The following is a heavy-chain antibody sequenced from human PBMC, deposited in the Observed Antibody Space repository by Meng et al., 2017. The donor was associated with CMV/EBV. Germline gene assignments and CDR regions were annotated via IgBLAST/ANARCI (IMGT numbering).Heavy chain of an antibody. V-gene: IGHV4-30-4*08. CDR1: GGSISSSSYY. J-gene: IGHJ6*02. Sequence: SCTVSGGSISSSSYYWGWIRQPPGQGLEWIGYIYYSGSTYYNPSLKSRVTISVDTSKNQFSLKLSSVTAADTAVYYCARDRYYYDSSGPTKYYYYYYGMDVWGQGTTVTVSS. CDR2: IYYSGST. CDR3: ARDRYYYDSSGPTKYYYYYYGMDV. D-gene: IGHD3-22*01.